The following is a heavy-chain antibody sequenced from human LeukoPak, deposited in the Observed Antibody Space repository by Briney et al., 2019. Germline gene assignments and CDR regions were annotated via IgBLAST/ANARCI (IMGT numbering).Heavy chain of an antibody. Sequence: SETLSLTCTVSGGSIRDYYWNWIRQPPGKGLEWIGYIYYSGSTTYNPSLKSRVTMSVDTAKNQFSLKLRSVTAADTAVYYCARGDFCSKSNCYLRPMDVWGKGTTVTVSS. CDR1: GGSIRDYY. CDR3: ARGDFCSKSNCYLRPMDV. CDR2: IYYSGST. D-gene: IGHD3-3*01. J-gene: IGHJ6*03. V-gene: IGHV4-59*01.